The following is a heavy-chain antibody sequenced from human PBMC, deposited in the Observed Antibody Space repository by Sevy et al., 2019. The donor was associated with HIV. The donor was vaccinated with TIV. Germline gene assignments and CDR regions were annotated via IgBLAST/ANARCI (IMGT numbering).Heavy chain of an antibody. V-gene: IGHV1-24*01. D-gene: IGHD3-22*01. J-gene: IGHJ4*02. Sequence: ASVKVSCKVSGYTLNQLSMHWVRQAAGKGLEWMGSFDPEDGETAYAQKVQGRVTMTEDTSIDTAYMELSSLRSEDTAVYYCATTKDYYESSGSPVDYWGQGTLVTVSS. CDR1: GYTLNQLS. CDR3: ATTKDYYESSGSPVDY. CDR2: FDPEDGET.